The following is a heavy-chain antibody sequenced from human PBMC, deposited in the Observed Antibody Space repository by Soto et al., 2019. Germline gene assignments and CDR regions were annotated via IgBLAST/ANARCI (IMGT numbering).Heavy chain of an antibody. D-gene: IGHD2-15*01. V-gene: IGHV3-30*18. CDR3: ANGRSYCTGGSCYSADPYGMDV. Sequence: QVQLVESGGGVVQPGRSLRLSCEASGFSFSNYGMHWVRQAPGKGLEWVAVISYDGSNKYYAESVKGRFTISRDNSKNTLYLQMNSLRAEDTAVYYCANGRSYCTGGSCYSADPYGMDVWGQGTTVTVSS. CDR1: GFSFSNYG. CDR2: ISYDGSNK. J-gene: IGHJ6*02.